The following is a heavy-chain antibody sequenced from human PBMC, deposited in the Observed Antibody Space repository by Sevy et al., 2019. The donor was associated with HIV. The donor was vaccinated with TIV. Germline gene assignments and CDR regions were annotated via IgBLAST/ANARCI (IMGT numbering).Heavy chain of an antibody. CDR3: ARDGYDGSGYQRGLFDF. D-gene: IGHD3-22*01. Sequence: ASVKVSCKASGYIFTSYGISWVRQAPRQGLEWMGWINGHNGNTNYVQNLQGRVTMTTDTSTKTAYMERRSLGSDDTAVYYCARDGYDGSGYQRGLFDFWGQGTLVTVSS. CDR2: INGHNGNT. V-gene: IGHV1-18*01. J-gene: IGHJ4*02. CDR1: GYIFTSYG.